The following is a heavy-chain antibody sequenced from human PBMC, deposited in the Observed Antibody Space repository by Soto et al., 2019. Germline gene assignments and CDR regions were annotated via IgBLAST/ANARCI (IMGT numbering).Heavy chain of an antibody. V-gene: IGHV4-34*01. J-gene: IGHJ4*02. D-gene: IGHD3-16*02. Sequence: SETLSLTCAVYGGTFSGDDWSWLRQPPGKGLEWIGQIKHSGSTNYNRSLKSRVTISVYTSKNQFSLKLSSVTAADTAVYYFASVKVSDYVWGSYRYHFDYCRQRTVVSASS. CDR1: GGTFSGDD. CDR2: IKHSGST. CDR3: ASVKVSDYVWGSYRYHFDY.